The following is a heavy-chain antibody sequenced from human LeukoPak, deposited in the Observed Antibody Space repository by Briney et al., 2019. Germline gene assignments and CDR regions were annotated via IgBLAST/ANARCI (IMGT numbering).Heavy chain of an antibody. Sequence: SQTLSLTCTVSGGSISSDLYYWNWIRQPAGKGLEWIGRFYNSGRTNFNPSLKSRVTISADTSKNQFSLKLRSVTAADTAVYYCARGDLKSDWFDPRGQGTLVIVST. D-gene: IGHD3-3*01. J-gene: IGHJ5*02. CDR3: ARGDLKSDWFDP. CDR2: FYNSGRT. CDR1: GGSISSDLYY. V-gene: IGHV4-61*02.